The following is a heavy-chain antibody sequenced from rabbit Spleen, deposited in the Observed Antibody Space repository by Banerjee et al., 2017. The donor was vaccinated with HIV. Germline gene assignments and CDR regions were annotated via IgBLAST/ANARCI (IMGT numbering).Heavy chain of an antibody. CDR3: ARCGGAYDYGSGFNL. V-gene: IGHV1S45*01. CDR1: GFSFSSSSW. Sequence: QEQLEESGGDLVKPEGSLTLTCTASGFSFSSSSWICWVRQAPGKGLEWIACIYTGDGNTYYASWAKGRFTISKTSSTTVTLQMTSLTVADTATYFCARCGGAYDYGSGFNLWGPGTLVTVS. J-gene: IGHJ4*01. D-gene: IGHD2-1*01. CDR2: IYTGDGNT.